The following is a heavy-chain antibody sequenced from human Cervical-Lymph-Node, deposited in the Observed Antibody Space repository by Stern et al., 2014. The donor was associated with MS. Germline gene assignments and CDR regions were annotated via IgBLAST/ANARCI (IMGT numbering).Heavy chain of an antibody. CDR1: GYTFIGYY. D-gene: IGHD3-3*01. V-gene: IGHV1-2*02. CDR2: IDPRSGTT. Sequence: QVQLVESGAEVKEPGASVTVSCKASGYTFIGYYIHWVRQAPGPGLEWMGWIDPRSGTTKFSQKFQGRVTMTRATSIKTAYLEVHSLRSDDTAVYFCARDGTSWAQEWFFENWGQGTRVTVSS. CDR3: ARDGTSWAQEWFFEN. J-gene: IGHJ4*02.